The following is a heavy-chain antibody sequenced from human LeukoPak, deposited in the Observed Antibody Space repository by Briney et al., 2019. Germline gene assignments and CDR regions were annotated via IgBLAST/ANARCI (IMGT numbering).Heavy chain of an antibody. CDR3: ARVRLSWYNGSYRYWYFDL. V-gene: IGHV1-18*01. CDR2: ISGYNGDT. CDR1: GYNFLNYG. D-gene: IGHD1-26*01. Sequence: GASVKVSCKASGYNFLNYGISWVRQAPGQGLEWMGCISGYNGDTNYAQKFQGRVSMTTDTSTSTVYMDLKSLRSDDTAMYSCARVRLSWYNGSYRYWYFDLWGRGILVTVSS. J-gene: IGHJ2*01.